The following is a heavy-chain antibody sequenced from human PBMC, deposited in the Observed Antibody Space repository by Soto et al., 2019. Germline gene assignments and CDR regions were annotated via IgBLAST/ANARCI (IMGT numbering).Heavy chain of an antibody. CDR2: INHSGST. Sequence: SETLSLTCADYGGSFSGYYWSWIRQPPWKGLEWIGEINHSGSTNYNPSLKSRVTISVDTSKNQFSLKLSSVTAADTAVYYCARGREPLWSGYRCYYDYWGQGTLVTVSS. CDR3: ARGREPLWSGYRCYYDY. CDR1: GGSFSGYY. V-gene: IGHV4-34*01. D-gene: IGHD3-3*01. J-gene: IGHJ4*02.